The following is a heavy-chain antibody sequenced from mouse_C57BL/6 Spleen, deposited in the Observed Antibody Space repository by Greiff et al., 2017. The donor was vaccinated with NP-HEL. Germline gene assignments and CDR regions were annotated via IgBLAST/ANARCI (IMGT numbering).Heavy chain of an antibody. V-gene: IGHV1-15*01. J-gene: IGHJ4*01. CDR1: GYTFTDYE. Sequence: QVQLQQSGAELVRPGASVTLSCKASGYTFTDYEMHWVKQTPVHGLEWIGAIDPETGGTAYNQKFKGKAILTADKSSSTAYMELRSLTSEDSAVYYCTRKLGEYAMDYWGQGTSVTVSS. CDR3: TRKLGEYAMDY. CDR2: IDPETGGT. D-gene: IGHD3-3*01.